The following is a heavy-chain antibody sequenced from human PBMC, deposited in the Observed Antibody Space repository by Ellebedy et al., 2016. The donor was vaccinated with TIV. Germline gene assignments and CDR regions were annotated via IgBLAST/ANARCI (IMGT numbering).Heavy chain of an antibody. D-gene: IGHD3-22*01. CDR1: GGSISSGGYY. Sequence: SETLSLXXTVSGGSISSGGYYWSWIRQHPGKGLEWIGYIYYSGSTYYNPSLKSRVSISGDTSKNQFSLKLSSVTAADTAMYYCARDQNYDTSGRDALDIWGQGIMVTVSS. CDR3: ARDQNYDTSGRDALDI. V-gene: IGHV4-31*03. CDR2: IYYSGST. J-gene: IGHJ3*02.